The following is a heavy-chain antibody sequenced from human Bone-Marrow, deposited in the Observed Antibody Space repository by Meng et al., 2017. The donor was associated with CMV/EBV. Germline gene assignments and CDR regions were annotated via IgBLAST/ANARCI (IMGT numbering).Heavy chain of an antibody. J-gene: IGHJ6*02. D-gene: IGHD5-12*01. Sequence: GGSLRLSCAASGFTFSSYAMSWVRQAPGKGLEWVSAISGSGGSTYYADSVKGRFTISRDNSKNTLYLQMNSLRAEDTAVYYCARNSGYAYYYYYGMDVGGPGTTVTVSS. V-gene: IGHV3-23*01. CDR3: ARNSGYAYYYYYGMDV. CDR1: GFTFSSYA. CDR2: ISGSGGST.